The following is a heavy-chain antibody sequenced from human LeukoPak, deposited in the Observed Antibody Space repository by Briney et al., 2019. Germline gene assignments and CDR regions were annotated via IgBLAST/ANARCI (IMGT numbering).Heavy chain of an antibody. D-gene: IGHD1-14*01. J-gene: IGHJ2*01. V-gene: IGHV4-59*01. CDR1: GGSISSYY. CDR3: ARVRTRWYFDL. Sequence: PSETLPLTCTVSGGSISSYYWSWIRQPPGKGLEWIGYIYYSGSTNYNPSLKSRVTISVDTSKNQFSLKLSSVTAADTAVYYCARVRTRWYFDLWGRGTLVTVSS. CDR2: IYYSGST.